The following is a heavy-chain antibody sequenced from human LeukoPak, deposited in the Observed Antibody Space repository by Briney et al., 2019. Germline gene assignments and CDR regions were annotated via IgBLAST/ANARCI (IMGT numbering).Heavy chain of an antibody. CDR3: AREERQQLNNYGMDV. V-gene: IGHV3-30*04. D-gene: IGHD6-13*01. Sequence: GGSLRLSCAASGFTFSSYAMHWVRQAPGKGLEWVAVISYDGSNKYYADSVKARFTISRDNSKNTLYLQMNSLRAEDTAVYYCAREERQQLNNYGMDVWGQGTTVTVSS. CDR2: ISYDGSNK. CDR1: GFTFSSYA. J-gene: IGHJ6*02.